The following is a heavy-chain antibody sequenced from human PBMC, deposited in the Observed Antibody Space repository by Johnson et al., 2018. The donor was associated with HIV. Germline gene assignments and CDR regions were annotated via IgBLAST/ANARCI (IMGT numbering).Heavy chain of an antibody. V-gene: IGHV3-64*01. D-gene: IGHD3-22*01. CDR2: ISSNGGST. CDR1: GFTFDDYG. Sequence: VQLVESGGGVVRPGGSLRLSCAASGFTFDDYGMSWVRQAPGKGLAYVSAISSNGGSTYYANSVKGRFTISRDNSKNTLYLQMNSLRAEDTAVYYCAREYYYESPEAFDIWGQGTMVTVSS. CDR3: AREYYYESPEAFDI. J-gene: IGHJ3*02.